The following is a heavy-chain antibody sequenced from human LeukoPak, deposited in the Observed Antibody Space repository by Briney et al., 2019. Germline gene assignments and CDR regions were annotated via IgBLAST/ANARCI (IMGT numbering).Heavy chain of an antibody. D-gene: IGHD1-1*01. V-gene: IGHV3-48*01. Sequence: GRSLRVSCAASGFTFSSYAMHWVRQAPGKGLEWISFISYSGSTKYYTDSVKGRFTISRDNAKNSVCLQMNSLRAEDTAVYYCARDGDGNLDHWGQGTLVTVSS. J-gene: IGHJ4*02. CDR1: GFTFSSYA. CDR2: ISYSGSTK. CDR3: ARDGDGNLDH.